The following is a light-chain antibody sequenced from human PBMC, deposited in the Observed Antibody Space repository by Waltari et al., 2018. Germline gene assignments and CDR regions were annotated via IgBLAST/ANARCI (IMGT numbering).Light chain of an antibody. CDR3: QTFDTSNQV. CDR1: SGSIDRKY. V-gene: IGLV6-57*04. Sequence: NFMLTQPHSVSESPGKTVTISCTRSSGSIDRKYVQWYQQRPGSAPTTIIFEDNRRPSGVPDRFSGSIDISSNSAALTISGLRTEDEADYYCQTFDTSNQVFGGGTKLTVL. CDR2: EDN. J-gene: IGLJ3*02.